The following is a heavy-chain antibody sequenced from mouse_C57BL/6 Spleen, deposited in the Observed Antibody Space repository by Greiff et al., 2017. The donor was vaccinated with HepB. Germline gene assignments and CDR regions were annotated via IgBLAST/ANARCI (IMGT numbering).Heavy chain of an antibody. J-gene: IGHJ4*01. CDR1: GYTFTSYW. Sequence: QVQLKQPGAELVRPGTSVKLSCKASGYTFTSYWMHWVKQRPGQGLEWIGVIDPSDSYTNYNQKFKGKATLTVDTSSSTAYMQLSSLTSEDSAVYYCARWRTGSPYAMDYWGQGTSVTVSS. CDR3: ARWRTGSPYAMDY. D-gene: IGHD4-1*01. CDR2: IDPSDSYT. V-gene: IGHV1-59*01.